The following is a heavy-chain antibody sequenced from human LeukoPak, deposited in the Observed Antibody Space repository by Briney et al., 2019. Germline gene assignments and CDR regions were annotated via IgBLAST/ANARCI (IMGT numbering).Heavy chain of an antibody. Sequence: PGGSLRLSCAASGFTFNTFSMNWVRQAPGKGLEWVAYISSNRNTIYYADSVKGRFTISRGNAKNSLFLQMNSLRDEDTAVYYCAKDRGVTTRPRGYFDNWGQGTLVTVSS. CDR2: ISSNRNTI. CDR1: GFTFNTFS. J-gene: IGHJ4*02. V-gene: IGHV3-48*02. CDR3: AKDRGVTTRPRGYFDN. D-gene: IGHD1-1*01.